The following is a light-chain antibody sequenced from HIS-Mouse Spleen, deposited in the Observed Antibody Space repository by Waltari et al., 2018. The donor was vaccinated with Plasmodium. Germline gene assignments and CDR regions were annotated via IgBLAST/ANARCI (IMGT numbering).Light chain of an antibody. V-gene: IGKV1-6*01. CDR2: DAA. CDR3: LQDHNHPYT. Sequence: AIQITSSPSSLSASVVDSITITCRASQDIRNCFGWYQQKPGKAPKLLVADAASLQTGVPSRFSGSGSGTDFTLTISSLQAEDFATYYCLQDHNHPYTFGQGTKLEIK. J-gene: IGKJ2*01. CDR1: QDIRNC.